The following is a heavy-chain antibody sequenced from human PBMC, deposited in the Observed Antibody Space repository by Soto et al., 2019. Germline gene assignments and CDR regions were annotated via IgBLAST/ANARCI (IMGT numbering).Heavy chain of an antibody. J-gene: IGHJ3*02. CDR1: GGTFSSYA. V-gene: IGHV1-69*01. CDR2: IIPIFGTA. CDR3: ARYYDSSGYSLFAFDI. D-gene: IGHD3-22*01. Sequence: QVQLVQSGAEVKKPGSSVKVSCKASGGTFSSYAISWVRQAPGQGLEWMGGIIPIFGTANYAQKFQGRVTITADESTSTDYMELSSLRSEDTAVYYCARYYDSSGYSLFAFDIWGQGTMVTVSS.